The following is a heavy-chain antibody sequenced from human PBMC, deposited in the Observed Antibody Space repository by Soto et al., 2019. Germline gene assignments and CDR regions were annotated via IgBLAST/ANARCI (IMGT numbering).Heavy chain of an antibody. CDR2: IYPGGSDI. Sequence: GESLKISCQAPGYNFIYFWVAWVRQVPGEGLEWVGVIYPGGSDIRYSPSFEGHVTTTTDKSTHTTYLQWSSLEAADTAIYYCARQGTSRGSDYAAFDFWGPGTLVTVSS. CDR1: GYNFIYFW. V-gene: IGHV5-51*01. CDR3: ARQGTSRGSDYAAFDF. D-gene: IGHD3-10*01. J-gene: IGHJ4*02.